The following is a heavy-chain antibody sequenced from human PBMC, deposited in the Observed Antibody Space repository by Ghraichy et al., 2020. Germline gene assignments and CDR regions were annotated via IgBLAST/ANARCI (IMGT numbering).Heavy chain of an antibody. V-gene: IGHV3-66*01. D-gene: IGHD6-13*01. Sequence: LSLTCAASGFTVGNNYMRWVRQAPGKGLEWVSLIYSGGSTYYADSVRGRFTISRDNSKNTLYLQMNSLRAEDMAVYYCATSPNAGYGGQGTLVIVSS. J-gene: IGHJ4*02. CDR3: ATSPNAGY. CDR1: GFTVGNNY. CDR2: IYSGGST.